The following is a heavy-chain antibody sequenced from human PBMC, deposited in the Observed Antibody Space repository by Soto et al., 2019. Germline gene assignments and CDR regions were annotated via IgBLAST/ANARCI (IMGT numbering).Heavy chain of an antibody. J-gene: IGHJ6*02. Sequence: EVQLLESGGGLVQPGRSLRLSCAASGFTFSSFALNWVRQAPGKGLEWVSIISGSADSTFYADSVKGRFTISRDNSKNMLYLQINSLRAEDTAVYYCAKTRGAMIYAISVYGMDVWGQGTTVTVSS. D-gene: IGHD2-8*01. CDR2: ISGSADST. V-gene: IGHV3-23*01. CDR1: GFTFSSFA. CDR3: AKTRGAMIYAISVYGMDV.